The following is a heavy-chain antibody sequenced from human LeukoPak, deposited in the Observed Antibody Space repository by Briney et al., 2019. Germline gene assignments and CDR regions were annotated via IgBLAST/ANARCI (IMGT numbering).Heavy chain of an antibody. J-gene: IGHJ4*02. CDR1: GFTFSSYS. CDR3: ARRWAVAAVDY. CDR2: ISSSSSYI. V-gene: IGHV3-21*01. D-gene: IGHD6-19*01. Sequence: GGSLRLSCAASGFTFSSYSMNWVRQAPGKGLEWVSSISSSSSYIYYADSVKGRFTISRDNAKNTLYLQMNSLRPEDTAVYYCARRWAVAAVDYWGQGTLVTVSS.